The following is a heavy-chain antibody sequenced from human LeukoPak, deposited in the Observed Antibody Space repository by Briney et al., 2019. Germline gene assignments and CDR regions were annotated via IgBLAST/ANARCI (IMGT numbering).Heavy chain of an antibody. CDR3: ARRGYYGSGSYYNEYNWFDP. CDR1: GYSFTNYW. Sequence: GESLKISCKGSGYSFTNYWIGWVRQMPGRGLEGMGIIYPGDSDTRYSPSFQGQVTISADKPISTAYLQWSSLKASDTAMYYCARRGYYGSGSYYNEYNWFDPWGQGTLVTVSS. V-gene: IGHV5-51*01. D-gene: IGHD3-10*01. CDR2: IYPGDSDT. J-gene: IGHJ5*02.